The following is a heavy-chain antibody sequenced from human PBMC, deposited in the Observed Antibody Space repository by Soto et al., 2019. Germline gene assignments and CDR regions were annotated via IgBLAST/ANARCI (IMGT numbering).Heavy chain of an antibody. Sequence: GASVKVSCKASGYTFTSFAMHWVRQAPGQRLEWTGWINAGNGNTEYSQRFQGRVTITRDTSASTVYMELSSLRSEDTAVYYCARDPGYCSSTSCLMGSGYYYGMDVWRQGTTVTVSS. CDR2: INAGNGNT. J-gene: IGHJ6*02. CDR3: ARDPGYCSSTSCLMGSGYYYGMDV. D-gene: IGHD2-2*01. V-gene: IGHV1-3*01. CDR1: GYTFTSFA.